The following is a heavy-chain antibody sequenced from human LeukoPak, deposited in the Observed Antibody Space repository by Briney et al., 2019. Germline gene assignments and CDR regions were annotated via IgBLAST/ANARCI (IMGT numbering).Heavy chain of an antibody. Sequence: GGSLRLSCVASGFTFNTYTMNWVRQAPGKGLEWISCVGRDGSIHYADSVKGRITISRDNAKNSLFLQMNSLSAEDTAIYYCARRYYDTTGYAFDIWGQGTMVTVSS. CDR3: ARRYYDTTGYAFDI. CDR1: GFTFNTYT. CDR2: VGRDGSI. D-gene: IGHD3-22*01. V-gene: IGHV3-21*01. J-gene: IGHJ3*02.